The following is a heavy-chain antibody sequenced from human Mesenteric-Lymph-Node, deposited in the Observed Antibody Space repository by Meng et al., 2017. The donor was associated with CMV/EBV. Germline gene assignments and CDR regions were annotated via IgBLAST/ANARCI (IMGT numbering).Heavy chain of an antibody. Sequence: LSRACTVFDGSVSSGGYYWTWIRQHPGKGLEWIGYIHYSGRTYYNPSLKSRLTISADTSKNQFSLRLGSVTAADTAVYYCASGALLDFWGQGTLVTVSS. J-gene: IGHJ4*02. CDR3: ASGALLDF. CDR1: DGSVSSGGYY. V-gene: IGHV4-31*03. CDR2: IHYSGRT.